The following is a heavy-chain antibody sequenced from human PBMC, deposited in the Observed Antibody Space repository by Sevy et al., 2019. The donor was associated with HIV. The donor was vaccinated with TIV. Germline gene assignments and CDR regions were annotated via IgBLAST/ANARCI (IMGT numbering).Heavy chain of an antibody. CDR3: AKNYYDCSGYYYGVDV. D-gene: IGHD3-22*01. CDR2: IKEDGSEK. V-gene: IGHV3-7*01. Sequence: GGSLRLSCAASGFTFSRYWMRWVRQAPGKGLEWVANIKEDGSEKYYVDSVKGRFTISRDNTKNSLYLQMNSLRAEDTAVYYCAKNYYDCSGYYYGVDVWGQGTTVTVSS. CDR1: GFTFSRYW. J-gene: IGHJ6*02.